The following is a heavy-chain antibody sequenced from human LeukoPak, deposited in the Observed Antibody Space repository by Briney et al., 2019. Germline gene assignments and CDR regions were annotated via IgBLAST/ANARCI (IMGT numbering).Heavy chain of an antibody. CDR1: GGSITNYY. J-gene: IGHJ4*02. Sequence: SETLSLTCAVSGGSITNYYWSWIRQPPGKGLEWIGYIYHSGTTNYNPSLKGLVTISVDMSKNQFSLKLRSVTAADTAVYYCAREGYASGWNDYWGRGILVTVSS. D-gene: IGHD6-19*01. V-gene: IGHV4-59*01. CDR2: IYHSGTT. CDR3: AREGYASGWNDY.